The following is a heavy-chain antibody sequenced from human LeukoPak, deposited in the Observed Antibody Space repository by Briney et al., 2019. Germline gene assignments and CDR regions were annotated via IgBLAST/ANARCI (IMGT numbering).Heavy chain of an antibody. CDR1: GYTFTSYG. J-gene: IGHJ5*02. V-gene: IGHV1-8*01. Sequence: ASVKVSCKASGYTFTSYGINWVRQATGQGLEWMGWMNPNSGNTGYAQKFQGRVTMTRNTSISTAYMELSSLRSEDTAVYYCAREGDHYYDILTGYQPWGQGTLVTVSS. CDR2: MNPNSGNT. D-gene: IGHD3-9*01. CDR3: AREGDHYYDILTGYQP.